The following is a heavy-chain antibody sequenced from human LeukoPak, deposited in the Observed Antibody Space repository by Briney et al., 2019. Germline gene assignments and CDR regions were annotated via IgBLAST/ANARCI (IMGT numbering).Heavy chain of an antibody. V-gene: IGHV1-69*05. CDR3: AGRDSTGNSDY. CDR2: IIPIFGTA. CDR1: GGTFSSYA. D-gene: IGHD3-10*01. J-gene: IGHJ4*02. Sequence: SVKVSCKASGGTFSSYAISWVRQAPGQGLEWMGRIIPIFGTANYAQKFQGRVTITTDESTSTAYMELSSLRAEETVVYHCAGRDSTGNSDYCSQGTLVTVSS.